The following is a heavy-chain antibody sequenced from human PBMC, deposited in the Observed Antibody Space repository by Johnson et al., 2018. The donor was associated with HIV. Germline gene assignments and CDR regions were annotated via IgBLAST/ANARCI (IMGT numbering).Heavy chain of an antibody. J-gene: IGHJ3*02. D-gene: IGHD1-26*01. Sequence: VQLVESGGGLVQPGGSLRLSCAVSGYSVTGYNMNWVRQAPVKGLEWVSVIYTGSDSTSYTDSVKDRFTISRDNSKNTLYLQMGSLGAEDMAVYYRAREGVGVNAFDIWGQGTMVTVSS. CDR2: IYTGSDST. V-gene: IGHV3-66*01. CDR1: GYSVTGYN. CDR3: AREGVGVNAFDI.